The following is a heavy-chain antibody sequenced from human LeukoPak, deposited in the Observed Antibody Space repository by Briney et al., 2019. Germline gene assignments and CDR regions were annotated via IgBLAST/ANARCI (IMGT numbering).Heavy chain of an antibody. V-gene: IGHV4-39*01. CDR2: IHYSGST. CDR3: ARGVADSTVCDY. CDR1: GVSISSSNYY. J-gene: IGHJ4*02. D-gene: IGHD2-21*01. Sequence: SETLSLTCTVSGVSISSSNYYWGWIRQPPGKGLEWIANIHYSGSTYYNPSLKSRVTMSIDTSKNQFSLKLSSVTAADTAVYYCARGVADSTVCDYWGQGTLVTVSS.